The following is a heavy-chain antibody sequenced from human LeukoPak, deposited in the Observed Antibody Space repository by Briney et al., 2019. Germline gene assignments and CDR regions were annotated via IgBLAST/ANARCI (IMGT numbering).Heavy chain of an antibody. D-gene: IGHD3-9*01. CDR1: GGSISSYY. J-gene: IGHJ4*02. V-gene: IGHV4-59*01. CDR2: IYYSGST. Sequence: SETLSLTCTVSGGSISSYYWSSIRQPPGKGLEWIGYIYYSGSTNYNPSLKSRVTISVDTSKNQFSLKLSSVTAADTAVYYCARSYYDILTGYYTNFDYWGQGTLVTVSS. CDR3: ARSYYDILTGYYTNFDY.